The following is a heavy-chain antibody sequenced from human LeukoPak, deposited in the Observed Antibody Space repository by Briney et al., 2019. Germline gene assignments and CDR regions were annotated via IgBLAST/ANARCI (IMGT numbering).Heavy chain of an antibody. Sequence: SQTLSLTCTVSGGSISSGSYYWSRIRQPPGKGLEWIGRIYTSGSTNYNPSLKSRVTISVDTSKNQFSLKLSSVTAADTAVYYCARDPGQLWFHFDYWGQGTLVTVSS. CDR2: IYTSGST. CDR1: GGSISSGSYY. J-gene: IGHJ4*02. CDR3: ARDPGQLWFHFDY. V-gene: IGHV4-61*02. D-gene: IGHD5-18*01.